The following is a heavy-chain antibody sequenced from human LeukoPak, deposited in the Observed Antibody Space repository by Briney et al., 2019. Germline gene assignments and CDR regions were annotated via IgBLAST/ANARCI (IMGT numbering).Heavy chain of an antibody. CDR3: AKYPASGGYFDY. J-gene: IGHJ4*02. V-gene: IGHV3-23*01. D-gene: IGHD6-13*01. CDR1: GFTFSTYS. Sequence: GGSLRLSCAASGFTFSTYSMSWVRLAPGKGLEWVSGISGSGANTYYADSVKGRFAISRDNSKNTLYLQMNSLRAEDTAVFYCAKYPASGGYFDYWGQGTLVTVSS. CDR2: ISGSGANT.